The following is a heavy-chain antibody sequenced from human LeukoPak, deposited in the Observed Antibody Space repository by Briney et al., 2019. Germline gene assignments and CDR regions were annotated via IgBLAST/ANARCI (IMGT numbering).Heavy chain of an antibody. Sequence: SETLSLTCTVSGGSISSYYWSWIRQPPGKGLEWIGYIYNSGSTNYNPSLKSRVTISVDTSKNQFSLKLTSVTAADTAVYYCARVDFWSAYFFDYWGQGTLVTVSS. V-gene: IGHV4-59*01. J-gene: IGHJ4*02. CDR1: GGSISSYY. D-gene: IGHD3-3*01. CDR2: IYNSGST. CDR3: ARVDFWSAYFFDY.